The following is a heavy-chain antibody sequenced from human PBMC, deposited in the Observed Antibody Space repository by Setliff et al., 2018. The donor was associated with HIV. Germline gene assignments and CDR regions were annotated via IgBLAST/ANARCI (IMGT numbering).Heavy chain of an antibody. D-gene: IGHD3-10*01. CDR3: AREDGSGSYFREAAY. Sequence: PGGSLRLSCAASGFTFDDYAMHWGRQVTGKGLEWVSLISWDGGSTYYSDSVKGRFTIARDNRKNSLYLQMNSLRGEDTAVYYCAREDGSGSYFREAAYWGQGTLVTVSS. J-gene: IGHJ4*02. CDR1: GFTFDDYA. V-gene: IGHV3-43D*03. CDR2: ISWDGGST.